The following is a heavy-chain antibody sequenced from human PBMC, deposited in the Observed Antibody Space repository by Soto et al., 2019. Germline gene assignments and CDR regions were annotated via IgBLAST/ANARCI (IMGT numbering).Heavy chain of an antibody. CDR2: IYYSGST. V-gene: IGHV4-31*03. J-gene: IGHJ5*02. D-gene: IGHD3-10*01. CDR3: ARDNSANLNWFDP. Sequence: SETLSLTCTVSGDSISSGGYYWTWIRQHPGKGREWIGYIYYSGSTYYNPSLKSRGTISVDTSKNQFSLKLSSVTAADTAVYYCARDNSANLNWFDPWGQGTLVTASS. CDR1: GDSISSGGYY.